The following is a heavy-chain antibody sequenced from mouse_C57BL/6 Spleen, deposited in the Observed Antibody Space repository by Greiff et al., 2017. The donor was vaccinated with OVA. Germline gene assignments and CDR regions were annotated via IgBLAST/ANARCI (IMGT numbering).Heavy chain of an antibody. V-gene: IGHV1-81*01. CDR1: GYTFTSYG. J-gene: IGHJ4*01. Sequence: VQLQQSGAELARPGASVKLSCKASGYTFTSYGISWVKQSTGQGLEWIGEIYPRSGNTYYNEKFKGKATLTADKSSSTAYMELRSLTSEDSAVYFCARTTVVARDYAMDYWGQGTSVTVSS. CDR2: IYPRSGNT. CDR3: ARTTVVARDYAMDY. D-gene: IGHD1-1*01.